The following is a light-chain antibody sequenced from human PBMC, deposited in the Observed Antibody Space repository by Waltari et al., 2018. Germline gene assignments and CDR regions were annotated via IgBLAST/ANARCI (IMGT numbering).Light chain of an antibody. Sequence: DIQMTQSPSTLSASVGDTVTITCRASHTISTWLAWYQQKPGRAPKVLTYKVSDLESGVPARFRGSGSGTEFTLTISSLQPDDFATYYCQQYNAYPYSFGQGTKLEIK. V-gene: IGKV1-5*03. CDR1: HTISTW. CDR3: QQYNAYPYS. CDR2: KVS. J-gene: IGKJ2*01.